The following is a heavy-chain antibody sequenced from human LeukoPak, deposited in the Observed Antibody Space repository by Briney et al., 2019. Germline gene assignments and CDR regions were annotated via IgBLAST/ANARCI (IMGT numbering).Heavy chain of an antibody. J-gene: IGHJ4*02. CDR3: ARQIWTTVTGYIDY. Sequence: SETLSLTCAVSGYSISSGYYWGWIRQPPGKGLEWLGSIYHSGSTYYNPSLKSRVTISVDTSKNQFSLKLSSVTAADTAVYYCARQIWTTVTGYIDYWGQGTLVTVSS. CDR1: GYSISSGYY. V-gene: IGHV4-38-2*01. CDR2: IYHSGST. D-gene: IGHD4-17*01.